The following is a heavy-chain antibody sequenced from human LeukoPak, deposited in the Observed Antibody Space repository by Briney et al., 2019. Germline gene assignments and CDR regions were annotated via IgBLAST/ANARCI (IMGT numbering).Heavy chain of an antibody. CDR3: ARDFGGNYLGAFDI. J-gene: IGHJ3*02. Sequence: GASVKVSCKASGGTFSSYAISWVRQAPGQGLEWMGRIIPILGIANYAQKFQGRDTITADKSTSTAYMELSSLRSEDTAVYYCARDFGGNYLGAFDIWGQGTMVTVSS. CDR2: IIPILGIA. CDR1: GGTFSSYA. V-gene: IGHV1-69*04. D-gene: IGHD4-23*01.